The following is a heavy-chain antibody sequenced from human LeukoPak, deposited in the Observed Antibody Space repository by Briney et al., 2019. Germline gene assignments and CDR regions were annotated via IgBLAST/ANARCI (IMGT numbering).Heavy chain of an antibody. CDR2: ISGSGGST. CDR3: AKDSGSRFDY. D-gene: IGHD2-15*01. CDR1: GLTFSSYA. Sequence: GGSLRLSCAPSGLTFSSYAMSWVRQDPGKGLEWVSAISGSGGSTYYADSVKGRFTISRDNSKNTLYLQMNSLRAEDTAVYYCAKDSGSRFDYWGQGTLVTVSS. J-gene: IGHJ4*02. V-gene: IGHV3-23*01.